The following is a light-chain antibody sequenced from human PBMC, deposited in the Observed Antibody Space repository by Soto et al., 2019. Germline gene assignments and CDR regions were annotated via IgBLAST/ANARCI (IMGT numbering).Light chain of an antibody. CDR3: TSYAGGNNV. J-gene: IGLJ1*01. Sequence: QSALTQPPSASGSPGQSVTISCTGTSSDVGGYNYVSWYQQHPGKVPKLMVYEVNKRPSGVPDRFSGSKSGNTASLTVAGRQAEEEDDYYCTSYAGGNNVFGTGTKLTVL. CDR2: EVN. CDR1: SSDVGGYNY. V-gene: IGLV2-8*01.